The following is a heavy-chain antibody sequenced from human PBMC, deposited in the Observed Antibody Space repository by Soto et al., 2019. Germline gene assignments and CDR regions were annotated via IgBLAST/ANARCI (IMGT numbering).Heavy chain of an antibody. CDR3: ASRGSSFDY. CDR1: GFTFSSYG. CDR2: IWYDGSNK. J-gene: IGHJ4*02. Sequence: QVQLVESGGGVGQPGRSLRLSCAASGFTFSSYGMHWVRQAPGKGLEWVAVIWYDGSNKYYADSVKGRFTISRDNSKNTLYLQMNSLRAEDTAVYYCASRGSSFDYWGQGTLVTVSS. D-gene: IGHD1-26*01. V-gene: IGHV3-33*01.